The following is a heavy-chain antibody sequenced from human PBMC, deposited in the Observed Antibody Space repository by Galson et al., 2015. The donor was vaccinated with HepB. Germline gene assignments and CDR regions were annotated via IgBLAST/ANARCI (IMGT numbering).Heavy chain of an antibody. CDR3: AKSSVGDYDYVWGSYRHYFDY. D-gene: IGHD3-16*02. CDR2: ISYDGSNK. V-gene: IGHV3-30*18. CDR1: GFTFSSYG. J-gene: IGHJ4*02. Sequence: SLRLSCAASGFTFSSYGMHWVRQAPGKGLEWVAVISYDGSNKYYADSVKGRFTISRDNSKNTLYLQMNSLRAEDTAVYYCAKSSVGDYDYVWGSYRHYFDYWGQGTLVTVSS.